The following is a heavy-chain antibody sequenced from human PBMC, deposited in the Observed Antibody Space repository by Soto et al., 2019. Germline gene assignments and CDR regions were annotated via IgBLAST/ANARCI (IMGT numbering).Heavy chain of an antibody. CDR3: ARDLGVVTPFSYYYGMDV. D-gene: IGHD3-3*01. J-gene: IGHJ6*02. V-gene: IGHV1-69*12. CDR2: IIPIFGTA. CDR1: GGTFSSYA. Sequence: QVQLVQSGAEVKKPGSSVKVSCKASGGTFSSYAISWVRQAPGQGLEWMGGIIPIFGTANYAQKFQGRVTITADESTSTAYIELSSLRSEDTAVYYCARDLGVVTPFSYYYGMDVWGQGTTVTVSS.